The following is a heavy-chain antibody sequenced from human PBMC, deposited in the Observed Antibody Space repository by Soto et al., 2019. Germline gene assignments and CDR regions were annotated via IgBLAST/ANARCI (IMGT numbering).Heavy chain of an antibody. CDR2: IYYSGST. CDR1: GGSISSYY. V-gene: IGHV4-59*01. Sequence: SETLSLTCSVSGGSISSYYWSWIRQPPGKGLEWIGYIYYSGSTNYNPSLKSRVTISVDTSKNQFSLKLSSVTAADTAVYYCARAGGRDGYNLAYYFDYRGQGTRVTASS. J-gene: IGHJ4*02. D-gene: IGHD1-1*01. CDR3: ARAGGRDGYNLAYYFDY.